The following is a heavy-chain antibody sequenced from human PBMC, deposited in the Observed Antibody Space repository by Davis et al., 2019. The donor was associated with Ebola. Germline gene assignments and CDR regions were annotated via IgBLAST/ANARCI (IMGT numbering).Heavy chain of an antibody. D-gene: IGHD2-15*01. Sequence: AASVKVSCKASGGTFSSYAISWVRQAPGQGLEWMGGIIPIFGTANYAQKLQGRVTMTTDTSTSTAYMELRSLRSDDTAVYYCARGYCSGGSCYSMDYWGQGTLVTVSS. CDR3: ARGYCSGGSCYSMDY. CDR1: GGTFSSYA. J-gene: IGHJ4*02. V-gene: IGHV1-69*05. CDR2: IIPIFGTA.